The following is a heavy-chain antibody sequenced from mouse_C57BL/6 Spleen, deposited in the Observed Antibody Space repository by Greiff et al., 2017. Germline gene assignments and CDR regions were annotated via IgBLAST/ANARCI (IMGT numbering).Heavy chain of an antibody. J-gene: IGHJ2*01. CDR3: ARNDWGFDY. V-gene: IGHV1-64*01. Sequence: VKLVESGAELVKPGASVKLSCKASGYTFTSYWMHWVKQRPGQGLEWIGMIHPNSGSTNYNEKFKSKATLTVDKSSSTAYMQLSSLTSEDSAVYYCARNDWGFDYWGQGTTLTVSS. D-gene: IGHD4-1*01. CDR1: GYTFTSYW. CDR2: IHPNSGST.